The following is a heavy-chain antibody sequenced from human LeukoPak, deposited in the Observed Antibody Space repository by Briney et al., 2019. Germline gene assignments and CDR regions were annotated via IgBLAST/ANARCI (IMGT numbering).Heavy chain of an antibody. Sequence: ASVKVSCKASGYTFTSYDINWVRQATGQGLEWMGWMNPNSGNTGYAQKFQGRVTMTRNTSISTVYMELSSLRSEDTAVYYCAREGILESPHSFDYWGQGTLVTVSS. J-gene: IGHJ4*02. V-gene: IGHV1-8*01. D-gene: IGHD3-3*01. CDR3: AREGILESPHSFDY. CDR1: GYTFTSYD. CDR2: MNPNSGNT.